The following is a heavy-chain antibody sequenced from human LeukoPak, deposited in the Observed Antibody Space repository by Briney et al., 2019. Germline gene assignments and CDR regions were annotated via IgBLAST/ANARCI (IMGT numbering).Heavy chain of an antibody. CDR3: ARDGGYDFWSGYYQDY. D-gene: IGHD3-3*01. J-gene: IGHJ4*02. CDR2: ISYDANIGSNK. CDR1: GFTFSRYA. V-gene: IGHV3-30-3*01. Sequence: GRSLRLSCATSGFTFSRYAMHWVRQAPGKGLEWVALISYDANIGSNKYYADSVKGRFTISRDNSKNTLYLQMNSLRAEDTAVYYCARDGGYDFWSGYYQDYWGQGTLVTVSS.